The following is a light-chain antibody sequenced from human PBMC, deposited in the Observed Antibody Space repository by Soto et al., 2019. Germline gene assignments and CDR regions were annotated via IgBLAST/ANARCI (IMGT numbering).Light chain of an antibody. CDR2: DAS. CDR1: QSIGNS. CDR3: QQRSAWPLT. V-gene: IGKV3-11*01. Sequence: EIVLTQSPTTLSLSPGERATLSCRASQSIGNSLAWYQQKPGQAPRLLMYDASMRATGIPARVSGSGSGADFTLTISILEAEDFAVYYCQQRSAWPLTFGGGTRVDIK. J-gene: IGKJ4*01.